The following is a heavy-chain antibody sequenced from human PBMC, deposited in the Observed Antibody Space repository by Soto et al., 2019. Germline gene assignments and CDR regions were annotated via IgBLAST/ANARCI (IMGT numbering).Heavy chain of an antibody. D-gene: IGHD3-10*01. CDR2: IRGSGGST. V-gene: IGHV3-23*01. CDR3: AKSGVWFGELLFDY. J-gene: IGHJ4*02. CDR1: GFTFSSYA. Sequence: GGSLRLSCAASGFTFSSYAMSWVRQAPGKGLEWVSAIRGSGGSTYYADSVKGRFTISRDNSKNTLYLQMNSLRAEDTAVYYCAKSGVWFGELLFDYWGQGTLVTVSS.